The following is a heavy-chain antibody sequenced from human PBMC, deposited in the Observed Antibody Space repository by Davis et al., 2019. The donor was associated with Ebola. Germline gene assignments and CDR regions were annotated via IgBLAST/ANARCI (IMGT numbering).Heavy chain of an antibody. CDR3: ARDSDDYSFDY. V-gene: IGHV3-30*03. D-gene: IGHD4-11*01. J-gene: IGHJ4*02. CDR2: ISNNGGNK. Sequence: GESLKISCAASGFTLSSYGMHWVRQAPGKGLEWVAGISNNGGNKYYADSVKGRFTISRDNSKNTLYLQMNSLRPEDTAVYYCARDSDDYSFDYWGQGTLVTVSS. CDR1: GFTLSSYG.